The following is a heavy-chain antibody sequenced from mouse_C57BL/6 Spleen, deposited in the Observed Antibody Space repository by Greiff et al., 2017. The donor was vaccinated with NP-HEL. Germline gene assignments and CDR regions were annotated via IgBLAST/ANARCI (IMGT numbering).Heavy chain of an antibody. CDR1: GYSFTGYY. CDR2: INPSTGGT. Sequence: VQLQQSGPELVKPGASVKISCKASGYSFTGYYMNWVKQSPEKSLEWIGEINPSTGGTTYIQKFKAKATLTVDKSSSTAYMQLKSLTSEDSAVYYCARGGNWDGGFAYWGQGTLVTVSA. CDR3: ARGGNWDGGFAY. D-gene: IGHD4-1*01. J-gene: IGHJ3*01. V-gene: IGHV1-42*01.